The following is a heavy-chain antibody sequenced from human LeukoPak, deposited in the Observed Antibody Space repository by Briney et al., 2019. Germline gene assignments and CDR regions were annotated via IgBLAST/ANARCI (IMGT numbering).Heavy chain of an antibody. CDR2: INPSGGST. Sequence: GASVKVSCKASGYTFTSYYMYWVRQAPGQGLEWMGIINPSGGSTSYAQKFQGRVTMTRDTSTSTVYMELSSLRSEDTAVYYCARERAGASGYYYYGMDVWGQGTTVTVSS. CDR3: ARERAGASGYYYYGMDV. D-gene: IGHD1-26*01. J-gene: IGHJ6*02. CDR1: GYTFTSYY. V-gene: IGHV1-46*01.